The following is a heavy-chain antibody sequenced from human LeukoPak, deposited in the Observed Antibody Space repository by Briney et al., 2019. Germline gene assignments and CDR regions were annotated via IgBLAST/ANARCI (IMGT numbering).Heavy chain of an antibody. Sequence: GGSLRLSCAASGFTFSDYGMHWVRQAPGKGLEWVAVISYDGTNKYYVDSVKGRFTISRDNAKNSLYLQMNSLRAEDTAVYYCARCRGYSYGYEDYWGQGTLVTVSS. CDR1: GFTFSDYG. V-gene: IGHV3-30*03. CDR2: ISYDGTNK. D-gene: IGHD5-18*01. CDR3: ARCRGYSYGYEDY. J-gene: IGHJ4*02.